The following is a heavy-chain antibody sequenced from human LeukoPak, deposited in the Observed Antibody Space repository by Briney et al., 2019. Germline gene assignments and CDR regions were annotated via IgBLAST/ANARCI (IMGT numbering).Heavy chain of an antibody. V-gene: IGHV4-59*08. D-gene: IGHD2-21*02. Sequence: PSETLSLTCTLSGGSISSYYWRWLRHPPGKGLEWIGYIYYSGSTNYNPSLKSRVTISVDTSKNQFSLKLISVTAADPAGYFCACTSCGAYCSGVERFFDYWGQGTLVTVSS. CDR2: IYYSGST. J-gene: IGHJ4*02. CDR3: ACTSCGAYCSGVERFFDY. CDR1: GGSISSYY.